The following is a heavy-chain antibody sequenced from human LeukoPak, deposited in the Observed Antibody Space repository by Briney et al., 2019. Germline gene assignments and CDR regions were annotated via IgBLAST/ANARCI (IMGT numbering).Heavy chain of an antibody. CDR3: ARWEYYYGSGSYYRDGVYYFDY. CDR1: GCSFTSYW. D-gene: IGHD3-10*01. V-gene: IGHV5-51*01. J-gene: IGHJ4*02. Sequence: GESLKISFKGSGCSFTSYWIGWGRRRPGKGVGGRGMNYPGDSDTRYSPSFQRQVTISPDKSISTAYLQWSSLTASDTAMYYCARWEYYYGSGSYYRDGVYYFDYWGQGTLVTVSS. CDR2: NYPGDSDT.